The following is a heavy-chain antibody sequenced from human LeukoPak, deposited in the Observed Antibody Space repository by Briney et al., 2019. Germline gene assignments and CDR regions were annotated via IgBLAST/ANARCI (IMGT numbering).Heavy chain of an antibody. V-gene: IGHV4-59*10. CDR3: ATGRDGYKDY. CDR2: IYTSGST. Sequence: SETLSLTCAVYGGSFSGYYWSWIRQPAGKGLEWIGRIYTSGSTNYNPSLKSRVTISVDTSKNQFSLKLSSVTAADTAVYYCATGRDGYKDYWGQGTLVTVSS. J-gene: IGHJ4*02. CDR1: GGSFSGYY. D-gene: IGHD5-24*01.